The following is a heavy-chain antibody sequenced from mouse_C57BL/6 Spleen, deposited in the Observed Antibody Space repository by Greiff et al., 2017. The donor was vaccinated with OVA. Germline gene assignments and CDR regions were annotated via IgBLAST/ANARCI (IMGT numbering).Heavy chain of an antibody. Sequence: EVQLVESGEGLVKPGGSLKLSCAASGFTFSSYAMSWVRQTPEKRLEWVAYISSGGDYIYYADTVKGRFTISRDNARNTLYLQMSRLKSEDTAMYYCTRGDSSEYFDYWGQGTTLTVSS. V-gene: IGHV5-9-1*02. CDR2: ISSGGDYI. CDR3: TRGDSSEYFDY. CDR1: GFTFSSYA. D-gene: IGHD3-2*02. J-gene: IGHJ2*01.